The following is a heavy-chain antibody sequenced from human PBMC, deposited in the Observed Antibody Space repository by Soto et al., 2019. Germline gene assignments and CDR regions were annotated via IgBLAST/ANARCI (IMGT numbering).Heavy chain of an antibody. CDR2: IYYSGST. V-gene: IGHV4-30-4*01. J-gene: IGHJ6*02. Sequence: PSETLSLTCTVSGGSISSGDYYWSWIRQPPGKGLEWIGYIYYSGSTYYNPSLKSRVTISVDTSKNQFSLKLSSVTAADTAVYYCARGFGFTMVRSLRPRLGYYGMDVWGQGTTVTVSS. CDR1: GGSISSGDYY. D-gene: IGHD3-10*01. CDR3: ARGFGFTMVRSLRPRLGYYGMDV.